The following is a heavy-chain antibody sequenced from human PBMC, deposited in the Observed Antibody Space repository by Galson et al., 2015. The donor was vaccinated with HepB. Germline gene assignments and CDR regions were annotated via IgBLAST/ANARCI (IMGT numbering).Heavy chain of an antibody. V-gene: IGHV3-30*03. J-gene: IGHJ6*02. CDR3: ARDRGDSSGWFSNYYYYYGMDV. CDR2: ISYDGSNK. D-gene: IGHD6-19*01. CDR1: GFTFSSYG. Sequence: SLRLSCAASGFTFSSYGMHWVRQAPGKGLEWVAVISYDGSNKYYADSVKGRFTISRDNSKNTLYLQMNSLRAEDTAEYYCARDRGDSSGWFSNYYYYYGMDVWGQGTTVTVSS.